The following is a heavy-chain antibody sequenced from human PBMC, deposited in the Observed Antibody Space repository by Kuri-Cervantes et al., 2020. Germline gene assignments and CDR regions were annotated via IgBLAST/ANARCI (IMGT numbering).Heavy chain of an antibody. CDR1: GFTVSRNY. CDR3: AREGSYSSSVSQSDY. Sequence: GESLKISCAASGFTVSRNYMSWVRQAPGKGLEWVSVIYSGGSTYYADSVKGRFTISRDNAKNSLYLQMNSLRAEDTAVYYCAREGSYSSSVSQSDYWGQGTLVTVSS. J-gene: IGHJ4*02. V-gene: IGHV3-53*01. D-gene: IGHD6-6*01. CDR2: IYSGGST.